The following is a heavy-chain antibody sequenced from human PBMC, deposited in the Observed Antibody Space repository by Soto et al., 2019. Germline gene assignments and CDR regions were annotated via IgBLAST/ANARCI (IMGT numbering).Heavy chain of an antibody. J-gene: IGHJ6*02. CDR3: ARDCSGGSCYPGMDV. Sequence: PGGSLRLSCAASGFNFNSYTINWVRQAPGKRLGWLSSISSSGYMCSTDSVRGRFTISRDNAKNSVYLQINSLRAEDTAVYFCARDCSGGSCYPGMDVWGQGTTVTVSS. CDR2: ISSSGYM. CDR1: GFNFNSYT. D-gene: IGHD2-15*01. V-gene: IGHV3-21*01.